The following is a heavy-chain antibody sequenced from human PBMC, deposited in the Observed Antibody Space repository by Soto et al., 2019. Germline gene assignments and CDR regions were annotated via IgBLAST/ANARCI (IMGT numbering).Heavy chain of an antibody. CDR1: GDSIRSSSYP. V-gene: IGHV4-39*01. CDR2: MSYGGGS. Sequence: PSETLSLTCVVSGDSIRSSSYPWGWFRQPPGKGLEWIGSMSYGGGSYYNPSLKSRVTISADTSMNQISLKMSSVTAAETAVYYCARHRRERVSEALYHYYGMEVWGQETPVT. J-gene: IGHJ6*02. CDR3: ARHRRERVSEALYHYYGMEV. D-gene: IGHD3-10*01.